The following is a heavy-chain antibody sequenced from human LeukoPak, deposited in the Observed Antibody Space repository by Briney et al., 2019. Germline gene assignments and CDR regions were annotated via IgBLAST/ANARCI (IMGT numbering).Heavy chain of an antibody. Sequence: SETLSLTCTVSGGSISSYYWSWIRQPPGKGLEWIGYIYYSGSTNYNPSLKSRVTISVDTSKNQFSLKLSSVTAADTAVYYCARRAVGGLYFDYWGQGTLVTVSS. V-gene: IGHV4-59*08. CDR1: GGSISSYY. CDR2: IYYSGST. CDR3: ARRAVGGLYFDY. J-gene: IGHJ4*02. D-gene: IGHD1-26*01.